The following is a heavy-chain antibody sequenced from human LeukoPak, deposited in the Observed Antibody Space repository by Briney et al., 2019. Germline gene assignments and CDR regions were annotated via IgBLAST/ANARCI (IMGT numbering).Heavy chain of an antibody. V-gene: IGHV1-8*01. CDR2: MNPNSGNT. J-gene: IGHJ4*02. D-gene: IGHD3-10*01. CDR3: ARGRLKGESLQN. CDR1: GYTFTSYD. Sequence: GASAKVSCKASGYTFTSYDINWVRQATGQGLEWMGWMNPNSGNTGYAQKFQGRVTMTRNTSISTAYMELSSLRSEDTAVYYCARGRLKGESLQNWGQGTLVTVSS.